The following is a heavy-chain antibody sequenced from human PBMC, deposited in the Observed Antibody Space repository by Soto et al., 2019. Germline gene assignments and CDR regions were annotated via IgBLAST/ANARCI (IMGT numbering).Heavy chain of an antibody. CDR3: AREAVRFLEEYGMDV. CDR1: GYTFTSYG. V-gene: IGHV1-18*04. Sequence: GASVKVSCKASGYTFTSYGISWVRQAPGQGLEWMGWISAYNGNTNYAQKLQGRVTMTTDTSTSTAYRELRSLRSDDTAVYYCAREAVRFLEEYGMDVWGQGTTVTVSS. CDR2: ISAYNGNT. J-gene: IGHJ6*02. D-gene: IGHD3-3*01.